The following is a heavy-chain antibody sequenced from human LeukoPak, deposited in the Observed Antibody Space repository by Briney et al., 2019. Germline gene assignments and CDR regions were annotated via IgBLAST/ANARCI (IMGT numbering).Heavy chain of an antibody. J-gene: IGHJ4*02. CDR1: GFTFSTLA. V-gene: IGHV3-30*04. CDR2: ISYDGSNK. Sequence: GGSLRLYCAASGFTFSTLAIHWVRQAPGKGLEWVTPISYDGSNKYYADSVKGRFTISRDNSKNTVYLQMNSLRAEDTAVYYCARRDGSYRNFDYWGQGTLVTVSS. D-gene: IGHD1-26*01. CDR3: ARRDGSYRNFDY.